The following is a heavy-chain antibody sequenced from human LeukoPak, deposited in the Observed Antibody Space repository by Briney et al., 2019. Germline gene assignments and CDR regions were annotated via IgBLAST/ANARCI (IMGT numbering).Heavy chain of an antibody. Sequence: GGSLRLSCAVSGFTISNYAMSWVRQAPGKGLEWVSAMSGSAGNTYYADSVRGRITISRDNSKNILYLEMNSLRAEDTAVYYCAKNYYGSGSPYNWFDPWGQGTLVTVSS. J-gene: IGHJ5*02. D-gene: IGHD3-10*01. CDR2: MSGSAGNT. V-gene: IGHV3-23*01. CDR1: GFTISNYA. CDR3: AKNYYGSGSPYNWFDP.